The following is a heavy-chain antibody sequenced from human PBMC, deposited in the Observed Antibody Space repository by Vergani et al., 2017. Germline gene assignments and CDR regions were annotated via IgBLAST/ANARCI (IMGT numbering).Heavy chain of an antibody. CDR3: ARDYLSSGWNQRKYYFDY. V-gene: IGHV3-21*01. CDR1: GFTFSSYS. D-gene: IGHD6-19*01. CDR2: ISSSSSYI. Sequence: EVQLVESGGGLVKPGGSLRLSCAASGFTFSSYSMNWVRQAPGKGLEWVSSISSSSSYIYYADSVKGRFTISRDNAKNSLYLQMNSLRAEDTAVYYCARDYLSSGWNQRKYYFDYWGQGTLVTVSS. J-gene: IGHJ4*02.